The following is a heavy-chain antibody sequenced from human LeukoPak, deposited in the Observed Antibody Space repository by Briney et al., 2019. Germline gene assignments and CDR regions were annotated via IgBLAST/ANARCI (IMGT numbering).Heavy chain of an antibody. D-gene: IGHD1-20*01. J-gene: IGHJ4*02. CDR1: GGIFISYT. V-gene: IGHV1-69*02. CDR3: AYNWNDDYFDY. CDR2: IIPILCIA. Sequence: SVKVSCKASGGIFISYTISWVRQAPGQGLEWMGRIIPILCIANYAQKFHGRVTITEDKSTSTDHMELSSQRSEDPAVYYCAYNWNDDYFDYRREGTLVSVPS.